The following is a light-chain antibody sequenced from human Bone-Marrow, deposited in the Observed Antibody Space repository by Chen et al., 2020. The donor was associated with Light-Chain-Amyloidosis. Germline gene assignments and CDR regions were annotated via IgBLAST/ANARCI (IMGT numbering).Light chain of an antibody. Sequence: SYVLTQPYSVSVAPGQTATIACGGNNIGSTSVHWYQQTPGQAPLLVFYDDSDRPSGIPERLSRSNSGNTATLTISRVEAGDEADYCCQVWDRSSDRPVFGGGTNLTVL. CDR3: QVWDRSSDRPV. J-gene: IGLJ3*02. CDR2: DDS. V-gene: IGLV3-21*02. CDR1: NIGSTS.